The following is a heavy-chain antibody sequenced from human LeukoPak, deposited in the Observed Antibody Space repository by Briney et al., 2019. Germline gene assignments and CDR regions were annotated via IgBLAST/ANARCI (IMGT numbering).Heavy chain of an antibody. CDR2: IYHSGST. CDR1: GYSISSGYY. Sequence: PSETLFLSCTVSGYSISSGYYWGWIRQPPGKGLEWIGSIYHSGSTYYNPSLKSRVTISVDTSKNQFSLKLSSVTAADTAVYYCARDPDCSSTSCYGDAFDIWGQGTMVTVSS. V-gene: IGHV4-38-2*02. J-gene: IGHJ3*02. CDR3: ARDPDCSSTSCYGDAFDI. D-gene: IGHD2-2*01.